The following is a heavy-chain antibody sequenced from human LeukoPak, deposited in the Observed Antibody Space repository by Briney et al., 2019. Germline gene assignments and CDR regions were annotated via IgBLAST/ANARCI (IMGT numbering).Heavy chain of an antibody. V-gene: IGHV1-46*01. CDR3: ARDQEAFDY. CDR1: GYSFTSNY. Sequence: ASVKVSCKASGYSFTSNYIHWVRQAPGQGLEWMGMFYPRDGSTSYAQKFQGRVTVTRDTSTSTVHMGLSGLRSEDTAVYYCARDQEAFDYWGQGTLVTVSS. J-gene: IGHJ4*02. CDR2: FYPRDGST.